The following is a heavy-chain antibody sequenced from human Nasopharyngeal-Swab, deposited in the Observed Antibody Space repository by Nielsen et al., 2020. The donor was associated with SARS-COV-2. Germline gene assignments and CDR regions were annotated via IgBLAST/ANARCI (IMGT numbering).Heavy chain of an antibody. D-gene: IGHD3-16*01. CDR3: AIGGGGSYYYGMDV. V-gene: IGHV4-59*01. CDR2: IYYSGST. J-gene: IGHJ6*02. Sequence: IRQSPGKGLEWIGYIYYSGSTNYNPSLKSRVTITVDTSKNQFSLKLSSVTAADTAVYYCAIGGGGSYYYGMDVWGQGTTVTVSS.